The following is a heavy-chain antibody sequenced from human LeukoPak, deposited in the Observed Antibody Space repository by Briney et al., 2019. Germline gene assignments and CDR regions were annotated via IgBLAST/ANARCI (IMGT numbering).Heavy chain of an antibody. D-gene: IGHD6-13*01. CDR1: GFTFSSYA. J-gene: IGHJ4*02. V-gene: IGHV3-23*01. Sequence: GGSLRLSCAASGFTFSSYAMSWVRQAPGKGLEWVSAISGSGGGTYYADSVRSRFTISRDNSKNTLYLQMNSLRAEDTAVYYCAKSSSSYSSSWLVDYWGQGTLVTVSS. CDR3: AKSSSSYSSSWLVDY. CDR2: ISGSGGGT.